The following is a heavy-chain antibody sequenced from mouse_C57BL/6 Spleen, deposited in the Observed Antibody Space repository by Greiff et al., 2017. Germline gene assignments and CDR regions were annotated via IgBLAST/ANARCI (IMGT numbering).Heavy chain of an antibody. V-gene: IGHV5-17*01. CDR2: ISSGSSTI. D-gene: IGHD2-1*01. J-gene: IGHJ2*01. CDR3: AKLPFDY. Sequence: EVMLVESGGGLVKPGGSLKLSCAASGFTFSDYGMHWVRQAPEKGLEWVAYISSGSSTIYYADTVKGRFTISRDNAKNTLFLQMTSLRSDDAAMYYCAKLPFDYWGQGTTLTVSS. CDR1: GFTFSDYG.